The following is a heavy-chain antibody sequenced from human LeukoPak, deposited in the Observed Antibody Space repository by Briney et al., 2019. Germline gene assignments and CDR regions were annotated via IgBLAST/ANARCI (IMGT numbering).Heavy chain of an antibody. J-gene: IGHJ4*02. CDR3: AREPAVRGFLDY. CDR1: GYTFTSYG. CDR2: IGAYNGNT. D-gene: IGHD3-10*01. V-gene: IGHV1-18*01. Sequence: ASVKVSCKASGYTFTSYGISWVRQAPGQGLEWMGWIGAYNGNTNYAQKLQGRVTMTTDTSTSTAYMELRSLRSDDTAVYYCAREPAVRGFLDYWGQGTLVTVSS.